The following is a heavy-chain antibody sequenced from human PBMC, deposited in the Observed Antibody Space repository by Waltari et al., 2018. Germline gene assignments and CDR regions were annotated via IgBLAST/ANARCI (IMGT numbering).Heavy chain of an antibody. Sequence: EVQVVESGGGLVQPGGSLRLSCAASGFTFSDYWMDWVRQAPGKGLEWVANINQDGSEKHYVGSLKGRVTVSRDNAKNSLYLQINSLRAEDTAVYYCSNSLNYWGQGTLVTVSS. CDR3: SNSLNY. V-gene: IGHV3-7*01. CDR2: INQDGSEK. CDR1: GFTFSDYW. J-gene: IGHJ4*02.